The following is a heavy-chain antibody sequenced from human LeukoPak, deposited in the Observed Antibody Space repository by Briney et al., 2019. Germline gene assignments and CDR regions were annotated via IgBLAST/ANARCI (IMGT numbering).Heavy chain of an antibody. CDR3: AKLNEAVAGDFDY. J-gene: IGHJ4*02. CDR1: GFTVSSNY. V-gene: IGHV3-53*05. D-gene: IGHD6-19*01. Sequence: GGSLRLSCAASGFTVSSNYMSWVRQAPGKGLEWVSVIYSGGSTYYADSVKGRFTISRDNSKNTLYLQMNSLRAEDTALYFCAKLNEAVAGDFDYWGQGTLVTVSS. CDR2: IYSGGST.